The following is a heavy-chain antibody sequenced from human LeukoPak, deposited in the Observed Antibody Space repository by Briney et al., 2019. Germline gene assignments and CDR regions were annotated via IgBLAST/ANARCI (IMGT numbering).Heavy chain of an antibody. CDR1: GFTVSSNY. V-gene: IGHV3-23*01. CDR3: AAVGVVVTGFDY. CDR2: ISGSGGST. J-gene: IGHJ4*02. D-gene: IGHD3-22*01. Sequence: PGGSLRLSCAASGFTVSSNYMSWVRQAPGKGLEWVSAISGSGGSTYYADSVKGRFTISRDNSKNTLYLQMNSLRAEDTAVYYCAAVGVVVTGFDYWGQGTLVTVSS.